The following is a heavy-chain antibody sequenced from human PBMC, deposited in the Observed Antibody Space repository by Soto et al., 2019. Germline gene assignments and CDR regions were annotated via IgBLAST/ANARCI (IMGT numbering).Heavy chain of an antibody. J-gene: IGHJ4*02. CDR1: GFTFSSYS. CDR3: ARDSRTCTFDY. CDR2: ISSSRIAI. Sequence: GSLILSWAASGFTFSSYSMNWFRQSPGKVLEWGWYISSSRIAIYDAESVKGRFTIWRDDASNALCLQMNSLRAEDTAVYYCARDSRTCTFDYWGQGTMVTVSS. D-gene: IGHD3-16*01. V-gene: IGHV3-48*01.